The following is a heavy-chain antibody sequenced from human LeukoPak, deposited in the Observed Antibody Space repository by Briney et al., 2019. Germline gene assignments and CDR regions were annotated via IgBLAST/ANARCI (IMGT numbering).Heavy chain of an antibody. D-gene: IGHD4-11*01. Sequence: SETLSLTCAVSGGSLSRGGYYWSWVRQHPGRGLEWIGYIYYSGSTYYNPSLKSRVTISVDTSKNQFSLKLSSVTAADTAVYYCAIATGYSNFVYWGQGTLVTVSS. V-gene: IGHV4-31*11. CDR2: IYYSGST. J-gene: IGHJ4*02. CDR1: GGSLSRGGYY. CDR3: AIATGYSNFVY.